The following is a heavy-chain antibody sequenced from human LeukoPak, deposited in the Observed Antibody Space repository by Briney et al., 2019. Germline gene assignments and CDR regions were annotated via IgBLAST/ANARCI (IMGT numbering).Heavy chain of an antibody. Sequence: GSLRLSCAASGFTFSSYEMNWVRQAPGKGLEWVSYISSSGSIIYYADSVKGRFTISRDNAKNSLYLQMNSLRAEDTAVYYCARNEDAFDIWAKGQWSPSLQ. J-gene: IGHJ3*02. CDR1: GFTFSSYE. CDR3: ARNEDAFDI. CDR2: ISSSGSII. V-gene: IGHV3-48*03. D-gene: IGHD1-1*01.